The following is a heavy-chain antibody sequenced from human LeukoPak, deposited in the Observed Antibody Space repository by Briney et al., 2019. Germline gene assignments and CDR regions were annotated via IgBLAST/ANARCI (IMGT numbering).Heavy chain of an antibody. CDR1: GFTFSGYW. D-gene: IGHD6-6*01. J-gene: IGHJ4*02. CDR3: SARTSSKDY. Sequence: PGGSLRLSCAASGFTFSGYWMHWVRQAPGKGLVWVSRISSDGSGTNYADSVKGRFTISRDNAKNTLFLQMSSLRADDTAVYYCSARTSSKDYWGQGTLVTVSA. V-gene: IGHV3-74*01. CDR2: ISSDGSGT.